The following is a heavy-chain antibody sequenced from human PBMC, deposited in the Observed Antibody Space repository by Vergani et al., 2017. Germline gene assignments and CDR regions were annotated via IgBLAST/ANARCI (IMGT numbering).Heavy chain of an antibody. D-gene: IGHD2-2*01. CDR3: ASISHPVPAALDYYYYYMDV. Sequence: QVQLQESGPGLVKPSQTLSLTCTVSGGSISSGGYYWSWIRQHPGKGLEWIGYSYYSGSTYYNPSLKSRVTISVDTSKNQFSLKLSSVTAADTAVYYCASISHPVPAALDYYYYYMDVWGKGTTVTVSS. CDR2: SYYSGST. CDR1: GGSISSGGYY. V-gene: IGHV4-31*03. J-gene: IGHJ6*03.